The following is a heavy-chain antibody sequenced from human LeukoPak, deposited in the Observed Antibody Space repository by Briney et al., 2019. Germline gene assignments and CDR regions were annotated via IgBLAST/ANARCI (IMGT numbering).Heavy chain of an antibody. D-gene: IGHD6-13*01. J-gene: IGHJ5*02. CDR3: ARGDKQLVFNRNKGGFDP. V-gene: IGHV3-30*02. CDR2: IRYDGSNK. CDR1: GFTFSTHG. Sequence: GGSLRLSCVGSGFTFSTHGMNWVRQAPGKGLEWVAFIRYDGSNKYYADSVKGRFTISRDNSKNTLYLQMNSLRTEDTAVYYCARGDKQLVFNRNKGGFDPWGQGTLVTVSS.